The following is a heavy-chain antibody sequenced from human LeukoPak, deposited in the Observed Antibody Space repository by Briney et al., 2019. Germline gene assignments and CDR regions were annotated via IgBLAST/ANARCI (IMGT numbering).Heavy chain of an antibody. J-gene: IGHJ6*03. CDR1: GFTLSSDS. V-gene: IGHV3-53*05. D-gene: IGHD3-10*01. CDR2: IYSGGST. CDR3: ARNPLPSGLFIYYYYYYMDV. Sequence: PGGSLRLSCTVSGFTLSSDSMSWVRQAPGKGLEWVSFIYSGGSTHYSDSVKGRCTISRDNSKNTLYLQMNSLRAEDTAVYYCARNPLPSGLFIYYYYYYMDVWGKGTTVTVSS.